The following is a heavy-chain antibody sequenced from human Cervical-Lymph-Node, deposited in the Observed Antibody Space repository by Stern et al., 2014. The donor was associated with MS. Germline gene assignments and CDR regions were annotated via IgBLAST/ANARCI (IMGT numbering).Heavy chain of an antibody. Sequence: EVQLVQSGGGLVKPGGSLRLSCAASGFSFKNYGMNWVRQAPGKGLEWVSSISGTSDYKYYAPSVKGRFTISRDNAKNSLYLQMNSLRAEDTAVYYCARVGTTGWYPYDSWGQGTLVTVSS. CDR1: GFSFKNYG. V-gene: IGHV3-21*01. J-gene: IGHJ5*01. CDR3: ARVGTTGWYPYDS. CDR2: ISGTSDYK. D-gene: IGHD6-19*01.